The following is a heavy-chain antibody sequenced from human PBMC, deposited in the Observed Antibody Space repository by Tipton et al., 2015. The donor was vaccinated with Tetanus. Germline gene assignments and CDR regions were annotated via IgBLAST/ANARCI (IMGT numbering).Heavy chain of an antibody. CDR2: ISHSGSS. Sequence: TLSLTCTVSGGSISNYYWNWVRQSPGKGLEWIGEISHSGSSSYSPSLKSRVTISVDTSKNQFSLRLRSVAAADTAVYYCARGGRDAYNNPLGAFDVWGRGTTVTVSS. CDR3: ARGGRDAYNNPLGAFDV. J-gene: IGHJ3*01. D-gene: IGHD5-24*01. CDR1: GGSISNYY. V-gene: IGHV4-34*01.